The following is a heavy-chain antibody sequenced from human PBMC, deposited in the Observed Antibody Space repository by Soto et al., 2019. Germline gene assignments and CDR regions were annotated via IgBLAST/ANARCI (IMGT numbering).Heavy chain of an antibody. D-gene: IGHD4-17*01. J-gene: IGHJ6*02. Sequence: PSETLSLTCTVSGGSISSGDYYWSWIRQPPGKGLEWIGYIYYSGSTYYNPSLKSRVTISVDTSKNQFSLKLSSVTAADTAVYYCARRYGGGGLWYYYGMDVWGQGTTVTVSS. CDR2: IYYSGST. CDR1: GGSISSGDYY. V-gene: IGHV4-30-4*01. CDR3: ARRYGGGGLWYYYGMDV.